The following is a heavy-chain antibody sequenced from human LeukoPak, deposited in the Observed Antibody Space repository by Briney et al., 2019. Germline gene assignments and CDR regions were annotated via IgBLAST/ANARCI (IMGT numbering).Heavy chain of an antibody. V-gene: IGHV3-48*02. CDR2: IRSSSSPM. CDR1: GFTFSSYA. D-gene: IGHD5-18*01. CDR3: ARDPHSLDY. Sequence: GGSLRLSCAASGFTFSSYAMHWVRQAPGKGLEWVAYIRSSSSPMYYADSVKGRFTISRDNAKNLLYLQMNSLRDEDTAVYYCARDPHSLDYWGQGTLVTVSS. J-gene: IGHJ4*02.